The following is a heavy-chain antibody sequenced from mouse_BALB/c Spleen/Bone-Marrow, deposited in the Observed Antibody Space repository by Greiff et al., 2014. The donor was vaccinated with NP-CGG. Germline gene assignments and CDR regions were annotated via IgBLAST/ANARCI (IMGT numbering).Heavy chain of an antibody. CDR1: GYTFTSYT. J-gene: IGHJ3*01. V-gene: IGHV1-4*01. CDR2: INPSSGYT. Sequence: QVQLQQSGAELARPGASVEMSCKASGYTFTSYTMHWVKRRPGQGLEWIGYINPSSGYTNYNQKFKDKATLTADKSSSTAYMQLSSLTSEDSAVYYCALANWDIGGPFAYWGQGTLVTASA. D-gene: IGHD4-1*01. CDR3: ALANWDIGGPFAY.